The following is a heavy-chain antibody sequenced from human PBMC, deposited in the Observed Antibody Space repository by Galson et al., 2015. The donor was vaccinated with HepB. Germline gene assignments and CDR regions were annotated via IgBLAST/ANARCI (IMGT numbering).Heavy chain of an antibody. Sequence: PALVKPTQTLTLTCTFSGFSLSTSGMCVSWIRQPPGKALEWLAPIAWDDDKYYSTSLKTRLTISKDTSKNQVVLTMTNMDPVDTATYYCARTPGYSSSWFAFDIWGQGTMVTVSS. D-gene: IGHD6-13*01. CDR1: GFSLSTSGMC. CDR3: ARTPGYSSSWFAFDI. CDR2: IAWDDDK. J-gene: IGHJ3*02. V-gene: IGHV2-70*01.